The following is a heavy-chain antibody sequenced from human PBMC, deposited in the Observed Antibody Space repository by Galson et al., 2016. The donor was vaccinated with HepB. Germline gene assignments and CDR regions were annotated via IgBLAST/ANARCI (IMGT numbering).Heavy chain of an antibody. V-gene: IGHV1-8*01. D-gene: IGHD2-8*01. Sequence: SVKVSCKASGYTFTSYDINWVRQATGQGLEWMGWRNPNSGNTNFAQNFQGRLTMTRDTSISTAYMELSILRSEDTAVYFCARGGGWGYCTNGVCSPHALDIWGQGTMVTVSS. CDR1: GYTFTSYD. J-gene: IGHJ3*02. CDR3: ARGGGWGYCTNGVCSPHALDI. CDR2: RNPNSGNT.